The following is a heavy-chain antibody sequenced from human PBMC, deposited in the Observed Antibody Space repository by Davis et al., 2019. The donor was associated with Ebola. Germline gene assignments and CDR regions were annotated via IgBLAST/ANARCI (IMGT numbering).Heavy chain of an antibody. D-gene: IGHD6-19*01. CDR3: ARDGQWLVSWYFDY. CDR2: ISAYNGNT. Sequence: AASVKVSCKASGYTFTSYGISWVRQAPGQGLEWVGWISAYNGNTNYAQKLQGRVTMTTDTSTSTAYMELRSLRSDDTAVYYCARDGQWLVSWYFDYWGQGTLVTVSS. J-gene: IGHJ4*02. V-gene: IGHV1-18*04. CDR1: GYTFTSYG.